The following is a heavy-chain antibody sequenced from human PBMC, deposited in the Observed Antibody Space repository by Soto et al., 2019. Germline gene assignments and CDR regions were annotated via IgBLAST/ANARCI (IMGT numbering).Heavy chain of an antibody. V-gene: IGHV3-23*01. CDR3: AKDSGYDISTGKTFDY. CDR1: GFTFSNYA. CDR2: ISGSGGST. D-gene: IGHD3-9*01. Sequence: PGGSLRLSCAASGFTFSNYAMSWVRQAPGKGLEWVSAISGSGGSTYYADSVKGRFTISRDNSKNTLYLQMNSLRAEDTAVYYCAKDSGYDISTGKTFDYWGQDTLLPVSS. J-gene: IGHJ4*02.